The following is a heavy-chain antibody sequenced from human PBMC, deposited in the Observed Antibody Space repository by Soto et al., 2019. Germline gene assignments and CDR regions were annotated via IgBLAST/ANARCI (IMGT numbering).Heavy chain of an antibody. D-gene: IGHD3-3*01. CDR1: GFIINNYA. CDR3: ARRPDFGGPHYYSEMEV. V-gene: IGHV3-30*04. Sequence: QVHLVESGGGVVQPGRSLRVSCAASGFIINNYAMHWVRQTPGKGLEWMAVISYDGSNKHYADSVKGRFTISRDNSKNTLYLQMNNLRPDNSAVYYCARRPDFGGPHYYSEMEVWGQGTKVTVSS. J-gene: IGHJ6*02. CDR2: ISYDGSNK.